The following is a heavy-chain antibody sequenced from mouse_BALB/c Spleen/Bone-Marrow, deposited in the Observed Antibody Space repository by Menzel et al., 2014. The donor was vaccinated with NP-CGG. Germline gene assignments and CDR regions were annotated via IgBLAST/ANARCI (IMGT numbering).Heavy chain of an antibody. CDR1: GFNIKDTY. CDR3: ARYYYGYYFDY. V-gene: IGHV14-3*02. D-gene: IGHD1-2*01. Sequence: EVQLQQSGAELVKPGASVKLSCTASGFNIKDTYMHWVKQRPERGLEWIGRIDPANGNTKYDPKFQGKATITAGTSSNTAYLQLSSLTSEDTAVYYCARYYYGYYFDYWGQGTTLTVSS. CDR2: IDPANGNT. J-gene: IGHJ2*01.